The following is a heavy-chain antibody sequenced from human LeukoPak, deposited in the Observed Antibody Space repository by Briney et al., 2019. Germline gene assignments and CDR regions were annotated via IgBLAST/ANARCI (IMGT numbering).Heavy chain of an antibody. CDR2: IKEDGSDK. D-gene: IGHD2-21*02. CDR1: GFTFSNSW. V-gene: IGHV3-7*01. CDR3: ARVWVVTANWFDP. Sequence: PGGSLRLSCLASGFTFSNSWMTWVRQAPGKGLEWVANIKEDGSDKQYVDSVRGRFTISRDNAKNSLYLQMNSLRAEDTAVYYCARVWVVTANWFDPWGQGTLVTVSS. J-gene: IGHJ5*02.